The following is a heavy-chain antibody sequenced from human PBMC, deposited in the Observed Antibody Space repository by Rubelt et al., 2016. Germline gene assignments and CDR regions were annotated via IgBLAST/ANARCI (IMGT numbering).Heavy chain of an antibody. CDR1: GFTFSSYA. CDR3: AKGRRITMLTLMDV. V-gene: IGHV3-23*04. D-gene: IGHD3-3*01. J-gene: IGHJ6*02. CDR2: ISGTGGST. Sequence: EVQLVESGGGLVQPGGSLRLSCAASGFTFSSYALSWVRQAPGKGPEWVSAISGTGGSTYYADSVKGRFTITRDNSKNTLYRQLNSLRAEDTAVYYCAKGRRITMLTLMDVWGQGTTVTVSS.